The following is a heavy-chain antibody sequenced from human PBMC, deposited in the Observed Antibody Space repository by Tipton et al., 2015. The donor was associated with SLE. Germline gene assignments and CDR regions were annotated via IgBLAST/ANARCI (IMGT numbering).Heavy chain of an antibody. CDR2: ISGSGGST. D-gene: IGHD1-20*01. CDR1: GFTFSSYE. Sequence: SLRLSCAASGFTFSSYEMNWVRQAPGKGLEWVSAISGSGGSTYYADSVKGRFTISRDNSKNTLYLQMNSLRAEDTAVYYCARDGSITGSGWFDPWGQGTLVTVSS. J-gene: IGHJ5*02. CDR3: ARDGSITGSGWFDP. V-gene: IGHV3-23*01.